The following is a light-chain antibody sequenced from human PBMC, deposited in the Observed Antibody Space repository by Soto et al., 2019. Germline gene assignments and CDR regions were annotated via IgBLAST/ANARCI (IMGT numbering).Light chain of an antibody. J-gene: IGKJ3*01. CDR2: DAS. Sequence: DIQMTQSPSSLSASVGDRVTITCQASQDIRNYLNWYQQKPGKAPKLLIYDASNLETGVPSRFSGSGSGTDFTFTISSLQPEDTATYYCQQYDNIQSVEGSTFGPGTKVDIK. CDR1: QDIRNY. CDR3: QQYDNIQSVEGST. V-gene: IGKV1-33*01.